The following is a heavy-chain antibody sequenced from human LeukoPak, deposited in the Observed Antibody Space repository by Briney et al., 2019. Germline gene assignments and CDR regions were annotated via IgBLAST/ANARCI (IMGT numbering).Heavy chain of an antibody. CDR3: AREPSSSSKLDY. CDR2: INHSGST. Sequence: SETLSLTCAVYGGSFSGDYWSWICQPPGKGMDWIGEINHSGSTNYNPSLKSRVTISVDTSKNQFSLKLSSVTAADTAVYYCAREPSSSSKLDYWGQGTLVTVSS. V-gene: IGHV4-34*01. D-gene: IGHD6-6*01. CDR1: GGSFSGDY. J-gene: IGHJ4*02.